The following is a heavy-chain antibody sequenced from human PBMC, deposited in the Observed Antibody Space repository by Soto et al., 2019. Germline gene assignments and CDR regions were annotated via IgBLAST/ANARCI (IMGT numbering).Heavy chain of an antibody. CDR2: IRNKANSYAT. V-gene: IGHV3-73*02. J-gene: IGHJ4*02. CDR1: GFTFSGSS. Sequence: EVQLVESGGGLVQPGGSLKLSCVASGFTFSGSSMHWGRQASGKGLEWVGRIRNKANSYATAYAASVKGRFTISRDDSTNTAYLQMNSLKTEDTAVYYCTSHAPEDMIRKWGQGTLVTVSS. D-gene: IGHD2-15*01. CDR3: TSHAPEDMIRK.